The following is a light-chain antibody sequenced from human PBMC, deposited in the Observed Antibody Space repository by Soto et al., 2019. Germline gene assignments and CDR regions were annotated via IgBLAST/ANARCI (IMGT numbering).Light chain of an antibody. CDR1: SSNIGAGYD. Sequence: QSVLTQPPSVSGAPGQRVTISCTGSSSNIGAGYDVHWYQQLPGTAPKLPIYGSTSRPSGVPDRFSGSKSGTSASLAITGLQAEDEADYYCQSYDSSLSGVIFGGGTKLTVL. CDR2: GST. CDR3: QSYDSSLSGVI. V-gene: IGLV1-40*01. J-gene: IGLJ2*01.